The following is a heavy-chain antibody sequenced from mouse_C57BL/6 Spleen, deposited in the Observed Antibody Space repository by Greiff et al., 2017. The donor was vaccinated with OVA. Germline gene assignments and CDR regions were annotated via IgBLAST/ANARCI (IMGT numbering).Heavy chain of an antibody. D-gene: IGHD2-5*01. CDR3: ARSSYYSKPYAMDY. J-gene: IGHJ4*01. CDR2: IRNKANGYTT. CDR1: GFTFTDYY. Sequence: EVMLVESGGGLVQPGGSLSLSCAASGFTFTDYYMSWVRQPPGKALEWLGFIRNKANGYTTEYSASVKGRFTISRDNSQSILYLQMNALRAEDSATYDCARSSYYSKPYAMDYWGQGTSVTVSS. V-gene: IGHV7-3*01.